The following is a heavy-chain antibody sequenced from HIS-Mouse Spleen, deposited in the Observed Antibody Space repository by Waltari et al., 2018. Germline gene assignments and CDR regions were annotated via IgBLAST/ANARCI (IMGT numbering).Heavy chain of an antibody. CDR1: GGSISSGDYY. Sequence: QVQLQESGPGLVKPSQTLSLTCTFSGGSISSGDYYWSWIRHPPGKGREWIGNIYYRGTTNYKPSLKSRFTIAVDTSKNQFSLKLSSVTAADTAVYYCARVRTGDPSYWYFDLWGRGTLVTVSS. J-gene: IGHJ2*01. CDR2: IYYRGTT. CDR3: ARVRTGDPSYWYFDL. V-gene: IGHV4-30-4*01. D-gene: IGHD7-27*01.